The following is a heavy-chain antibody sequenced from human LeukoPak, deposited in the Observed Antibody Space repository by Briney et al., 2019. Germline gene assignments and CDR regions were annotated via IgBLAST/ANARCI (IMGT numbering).Heavy chain of an antibody. J-gene: IGHJ3*02. D-gene: IGHD3-3*01. Sequence: ASVKVSCKASGGTFSSYAISWVRQAPGQGLEWMGGIIPIFGTANYAQKFQGRVTITADESTSTAYMELSSLRSEDTAVYYCARVMSYYDFWSVPDIWGQGTMVTVSS. CDR3: ARVMSYYDFWSVPDI. V-gene: IGHV1-69*13. CDR2: IIPIFGTA. CDR1: GGTFSSYA.